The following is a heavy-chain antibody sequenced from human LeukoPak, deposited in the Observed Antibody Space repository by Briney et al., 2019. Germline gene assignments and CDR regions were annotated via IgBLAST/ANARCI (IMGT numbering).Heavy chain of an antibody. CDR1: GGSISSYY. V-gene: IGHV4-59*01. CDR2: IYYSGST. J-gene: IGHJ5*02. D-gene: IGHD6-13*01. Sequence: SETLSLTCTVSGGSISSYYWSWIRQPPGKGLEWIGYIYYSGSTNYNPSLKSRVTISVDTSKDQFSLKLSSVTAADTAVYYCAREGYSSSWLNWFDPWGQGTLVTVSS. CDR3: AREGYSSSWLNWFDP.